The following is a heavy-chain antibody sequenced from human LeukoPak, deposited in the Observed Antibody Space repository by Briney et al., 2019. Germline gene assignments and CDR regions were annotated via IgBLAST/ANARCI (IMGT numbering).Heavy chain of an antibody. D-gene: IGHD1-1*01. CDR1: GFIFTNYG. CDR2: IGHARSSE. CDR3: AKSRATTAAPDAFDI. V-gene: IGHV3-30*02. Sequence: GGSLRLSCVGSGFIFTNYGVHWVRQAPGKGREWVAFIGHARSSEYYVDSVKGRFTISRDNSKNSLYLQMTRLRVECTAVYYCAKSRATTAAPDAFDIWGQGTMVTVSS. J-gene: IGHJ3*02.